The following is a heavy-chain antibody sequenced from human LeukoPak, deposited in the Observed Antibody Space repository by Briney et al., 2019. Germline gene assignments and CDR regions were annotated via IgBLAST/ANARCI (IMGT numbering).Heavy chain of an antibody. J-gene: IGHJ4*02. CDR2: IYSGDSGVST. CDR3: ARQRTGYSSGWYGLDY. CDR1: GFSVSNTY. V-gene: IGHV3-53*05. Sequence: PGGSLRLSCAASGFSVSNTYMSWVRQAPGKGLEWVSVIYSGDSGVSTYYADSVKGRFTISRDNSKNTLYLQMNSLRAEDTAVYYCARQRTGYSSGWYGLDYWGQGTLVTVSS. D-gene: IGHD6-19*01.